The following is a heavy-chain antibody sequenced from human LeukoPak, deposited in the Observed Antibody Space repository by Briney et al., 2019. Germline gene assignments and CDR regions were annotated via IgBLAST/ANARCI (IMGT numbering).Heavy chain of an antibody. CDR3: AKASQGDYGMDV. J-gene: IGHJ6*02. V-gene: IGHV3-23*01. Sequence: PGGSLRLSCAASGFTFSSYAMSWVRQAPGKGLEWVSAISGSGGSTYYADSVKGRFTISRDNSKNTLYLQMNSLRAEGTAVYYCAKASQGDYGMDVWGQGTTVTVSS. CDR2: ISGSGGST. CDR1: GFTFSSYA.